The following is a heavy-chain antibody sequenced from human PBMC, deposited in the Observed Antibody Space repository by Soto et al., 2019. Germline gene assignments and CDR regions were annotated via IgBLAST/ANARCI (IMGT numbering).Heavy chain of an antibody. V-gene: IGHV4-4*07. CDR1: GASMNSYH. D-gene: IGHD6-13*01. CDR2: IHSSGST. CDR3: ARDQGVAAAGITWFDP. Sequence: LSLTCTVSGASMNSYHWSWIRQPAGKGLEWIGHIHSSGSTNYNPSLKSRVTMSVDTSKNQFSLRLMSLTAADTAVYYCARDQGVAAAGITWFDPWGQGSLITVSS. J-gene: IGHJ5*02.